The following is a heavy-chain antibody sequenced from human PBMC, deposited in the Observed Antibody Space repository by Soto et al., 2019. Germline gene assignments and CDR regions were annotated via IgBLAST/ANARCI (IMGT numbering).Heavy chain of an antibody. Sequence: GGSLCLSCAASGFTFSDYYMSWIRQAPGKGLEWVSYISSSGSTIYYADSVKGRFTISRDNAKNSLYLQMNSLRAEDTAVYYCARDPEQVAWFDPWGQGARVTVSS. V-gene: IGHV3-11*01. CDR2: ISSSGSTI. CDR1: GFTFSDYY. J-gene: IGHJ5*02. CDR3: ARDPEQVAWFDP.